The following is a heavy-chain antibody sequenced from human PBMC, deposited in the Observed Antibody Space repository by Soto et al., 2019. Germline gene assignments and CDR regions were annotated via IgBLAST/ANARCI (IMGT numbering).Heavy chain of an antibody. V-gene: IGHV3-30*04. Sequence: PGGSLRLSCAASGFTFSSYAMHWVRQAPGKGLEWVAVISYYGDSVKGRFTVSRDNSNNMLYLEMSSLRVDDTAVYYCARDDDYVDNGLDHWGQGTLVTVSS. J-gene: IGHJ4*02. CDR3: ARDDDYVDNGLDH. D-gene: IGHD4-17*01. CDR1: GFTFSSYA. CDR2: ISYYG.